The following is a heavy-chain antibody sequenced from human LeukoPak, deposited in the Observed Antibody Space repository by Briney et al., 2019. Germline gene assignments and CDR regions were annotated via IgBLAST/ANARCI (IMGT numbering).Heavy chain of an antibody. CDR3: SRLRGYSYGYGDY. V-gene: IGHV3-21*01. D-gene: IGHD5-18*01. CDR1: GFTFSSYA. CDR2: ISSSSSYI. Sequence: GGSLRLSCAASGFTFSSYAMSWVRQAPGKGLEWVSSISSSSSYIYYADSVKGRFTISRDNAKNSLYLQMNSLRAEDTAVYYCSRLRGYSYGYGDYWGQGTLVTVSS. J-gene: IGHJ4*02.